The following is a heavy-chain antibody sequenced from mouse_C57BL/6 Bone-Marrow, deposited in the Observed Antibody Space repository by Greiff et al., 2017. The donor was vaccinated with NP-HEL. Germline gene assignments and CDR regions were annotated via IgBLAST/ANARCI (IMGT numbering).Heavy chain of an antibody. CDR3: AKNSYAMYY. CDR1: GFSLTSYG. CDR2: IWRGGST. Sequence: VQGVESGPGLVQPSQSLSITCTVSGFSLTSYGVHWVRQSPGKGLEWLGVIWRGGSTDYNEAFMSRLSITKDNSKSQVFFKMNSLQADDTAIYYCAKNSYAMYYWGQGTSVTVSS. V-gene: IGHV2-5*01. J-gene: IGHJ4*01.